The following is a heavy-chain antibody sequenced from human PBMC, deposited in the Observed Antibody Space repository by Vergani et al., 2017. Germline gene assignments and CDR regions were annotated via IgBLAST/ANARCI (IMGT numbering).Heavy chain of an antibody. V-gene: IGHV3-23*01. Sequence: EVQLLESGGGLVQPGGSLRLSCAASGFTFSSYAMSWVRQAPGKGLEWVSAISGSGGSTYYADSVKGRFTISRDNSKTTLYLQMNSLRAEDTAVYYCAKGSYYYYYMDVWGKGTTVTVSS. CDR2: ISGSGGST. CDR3: AKGSYYYYYMDV. CDR1: GFTFSSYA. J-gene: IGHJ6*03.